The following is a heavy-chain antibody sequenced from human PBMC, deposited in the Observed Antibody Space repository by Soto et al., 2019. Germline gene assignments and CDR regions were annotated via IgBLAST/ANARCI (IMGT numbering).Heavy chain of an antibody. CDR2: ISASGGST. V-gene: IGHV3-23*01. CDR3: EKEDWFDP. CDR1: RFTFSTYS. Sequence: GCLIRSCAASRFTFSTYSMSWVRQAPGRGLEWVSGISASGGSTYYADSVKCRFTISRDNSKNTLYLQMNSLRAEDTAVYYCEKEDWFDPWGQGTMVTGSS. J-gene: IGHJ5*02.